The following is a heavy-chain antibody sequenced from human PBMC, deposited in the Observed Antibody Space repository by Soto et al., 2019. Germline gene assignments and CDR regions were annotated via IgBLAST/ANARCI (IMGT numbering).Heavy chain of an antibody. Sequence: QVKLVESGGGVVQPGRSLRLSCAASGFTFSSYGMHWVRQAPGKGLEWVAVIWYDGSNKYYADSVKGRFTISRDNSKNTLYLPMNSLRAEDTAVYYCARDAWWSITGTTSYFDYWVEGTLVTFSS. CDR3: ARDAWWSITGTTSYFDY. CDR2: IWYDGSNK. J-gene: IGHJ4*02. V-gene: IGHV3-33*01. D-gene: IGHD1-7*01. CDR1: GFTFSSYG.